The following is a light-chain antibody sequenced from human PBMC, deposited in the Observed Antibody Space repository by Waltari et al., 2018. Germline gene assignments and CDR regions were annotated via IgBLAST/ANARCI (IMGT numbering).Light chain of an antibody. CDR1: RSNIGAGSD. CDR3: QSYDSSLSAV. V-gene: IGLV1-40*01. J-gene: IGLJ3*02. CDR2: AFS. Sequence: QSALTQPPSVSGAPGHSVTLPCTGSRSNIGAGSDVHWYQQLPGAAPKLLIYAFSNRPSGVPDRFYGSKSGTSASLAINGLQAEDEAIYYCQSYDSSLSAVFGGGTKVTVL.